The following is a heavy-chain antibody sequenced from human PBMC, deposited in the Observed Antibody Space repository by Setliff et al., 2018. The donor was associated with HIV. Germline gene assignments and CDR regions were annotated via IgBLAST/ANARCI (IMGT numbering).Heavy chain of an antibody. D-gene: IGHD3-3*01. Sequence: ASVKVSCKASGYTFTGYYMHWVRQAPGQGLEWMGRIIPILGIPNYAQNFQGRLTISADKSTSTAYMELTSLRFDDTAMYYCVRGVQSPPHYSYYYMDVWGEGTMVTVSS. V-gene: IGHV1-69*04. CDR2: IIPILGIP. CDR3: VRGVQSPPHYSYYYMDV. J-gene: IGHJ6*03. CDR1: GYTFTGYY.